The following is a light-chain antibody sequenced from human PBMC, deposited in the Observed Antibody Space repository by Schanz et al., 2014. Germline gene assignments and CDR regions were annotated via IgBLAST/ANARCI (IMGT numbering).Light chain of an antibody. CDR2: DAS. CDR1: HGIRGN. V-gene: IGKV3-20*01. J-gene: IGKJ5*01. CDR3: QQYRSSPNT. Sequence: RVMTQSPATLSVSPGETATLSCWASHGIRGNLAWYQQKPGQAPRLLIYDASNRATGTPDRFSGSGSATDFTLTISRLAPADFEVYYCQQYRSSPNTFGQGTRLEIK.